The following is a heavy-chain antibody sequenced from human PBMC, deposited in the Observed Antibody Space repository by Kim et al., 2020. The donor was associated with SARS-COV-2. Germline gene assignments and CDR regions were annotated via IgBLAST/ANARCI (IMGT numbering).Heavy chain of an antibody. CDR1: GFTFGDYA. Sequence: GGSLRLSCTASGFTFGDYAMSWVRQAPGKGLEWVGFIRSKAYGGTTEYAASVKGRFTISRDDSKSIAYLQMNSLKTEDTVVYYCTSQIRGVIHYYYYYMDVWGKGTTVTVSS. D-gene: IGHD3-10*01. V-gene: IGHV3-49*04. CDR3: TSQIRGVIHYYYYYMDV. J-gene: IGHJ6*03. CDR2: IRSKAYGGTT.